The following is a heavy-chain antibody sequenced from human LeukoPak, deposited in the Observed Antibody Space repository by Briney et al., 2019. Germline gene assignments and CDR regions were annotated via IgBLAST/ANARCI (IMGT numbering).Heavy chain of an antibody. CDR2: IYHSGST. CDR1: GYSISSGYY. D-gene: IGHD3-3*01. J-gene: IGHJ5*02. CDR3: ARHLPEGYDFWCAFRRTSFDP. V-gene: IGHV4-38-2*01. Sequence: SETLSLTCVVSGYSISSGYYWGWLRQPPGKGREWVGRIYHSGSTYYNPSLKSRVTISVDTSKNQFSLKLSSVTAADTAVYYCARHLPEGYDFWCAFRRTSFDPWGQGTLVTVS.